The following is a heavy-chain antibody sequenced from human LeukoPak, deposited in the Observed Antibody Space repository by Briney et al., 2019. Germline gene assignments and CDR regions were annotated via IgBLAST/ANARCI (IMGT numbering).Heavy chain of an antibody. D-gene: IGHD1-26*01. V-gene: IGHV4-61*02. CDR2: IYTSGST. Sequence: PSETLSLTCTVSGGSISSGSYYWSWIRQPAGRGLEWIGRIYTSGSTNYNPSLKSRVSISLDTYTNQFSLELSSVTAADTAVYYCARGASSYYHYLDYWGPGTLVTVSS. CDR3: ARGASSYYHYLDY. CDR1: GGSISSGSYY. J-gene: IGHJ4*02.